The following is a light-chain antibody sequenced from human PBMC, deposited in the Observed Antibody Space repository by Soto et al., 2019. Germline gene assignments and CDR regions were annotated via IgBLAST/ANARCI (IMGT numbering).Light chain of an antibody. J-gene: IGKJ2*01. Sequence: DVVMTQSPLSLPVTLGQPASISCRSSQSLVHSDGNTYVNWFHQRPGQSPRRLIYKVSNRDSGVPDRFSGSGSDTDFTLKISGVEAEDVGVYYCIHGTHWPPYTFGQVTKLEIQ. CDR3: IHGTHWPPYT. V-gene: IGKV2-30*02. CDR2: KVS. CDR1: QSLVHSDGNTY.